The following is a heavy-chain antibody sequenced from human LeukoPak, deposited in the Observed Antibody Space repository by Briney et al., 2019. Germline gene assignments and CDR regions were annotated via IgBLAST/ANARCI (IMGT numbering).Heavy chain of an antibody. CDR1: GFTFSDYV. CDR3: ARGSYYRGYFDY. V-gene: IGHV4-38-2*01. Sequence: PGGSLRLSCAASGFTFSDYVMSWVRQAPGKGLEWIGSIYYSGSTYYNPSLKSRVTISVDTSKNQFSLKLSSVTAADTAVYYCARGSYYRGYFDYWGQGTLVTVSS. J-gene: IGHJ4*02. D-gene: IGHD3-10*01. CDR2: IYYSGST.